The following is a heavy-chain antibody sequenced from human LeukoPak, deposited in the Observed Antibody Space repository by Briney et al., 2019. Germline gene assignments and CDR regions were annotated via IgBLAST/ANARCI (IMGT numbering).Heavy chain of an antibody. J-gene: IGHJ4*02. Sequence: GGSLRLSCAASGFTFNNYAMNWVRQAPGKGLEWVAIISYDGNKKYHADSVKGRFSISRDNSKNTLYLQMNSLRAEDTAVYYCARGGRHYYDFWSGYYLDYWGQGTLVTVSS. CDR2: ISYDGNKK. CDR3: ARGGRHYYDFWSGYYLDY. CDR1: GFTFNNYA. V-gene: IGHV3-30-3*01. D-gene: IGHD3-3*01.